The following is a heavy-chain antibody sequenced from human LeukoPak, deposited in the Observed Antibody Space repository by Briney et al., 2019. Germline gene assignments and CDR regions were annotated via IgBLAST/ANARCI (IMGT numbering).Heavy chain of an antibody. J-gene: IGHJ5*02. Sequence: GGSLRLSCAASGFTFSSYGMHWVRQAPGKGLEWVAVISYDGSNKYYADSVKGRFTISRDNSKNTLYLQMNSLRAEDTAVYYCAKDAVLFGFDPWGQGTLVTVSS. CDR1: GFTFSSYG. D-gene: IGHD2/OR15-2a*01. CDR2: ISYDGSNK. V-gene: IGHV3-30*18. CDR3: AKDAVLFGFDP.